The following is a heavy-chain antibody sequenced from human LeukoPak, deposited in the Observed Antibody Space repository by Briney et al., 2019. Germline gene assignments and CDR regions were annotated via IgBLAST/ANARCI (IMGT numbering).Heavy chain of an antibody. J-gene: IGHJ6*03. V-gene: IGHV4-39*01. CDR1: GGSINTANYY. Sequence: SETLSLTCTVSGGSINTANYYWGWLRQPPGKGLEWIGSIYYSETTYDNPSLKSRVTISIETSKNQFSLRLSSVTASATAVYYCARQRADYYYYYVDVWGEGTTVAVS. CDR2: IYYSETT. CDR3: ARQRADYYYYYVDV.